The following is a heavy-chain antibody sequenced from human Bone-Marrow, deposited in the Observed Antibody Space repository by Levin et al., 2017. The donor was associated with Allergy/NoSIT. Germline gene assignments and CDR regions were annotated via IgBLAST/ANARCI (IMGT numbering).Heavy chain of an antibody. J-gene: IGHJ6*03. Sequence: PSETLSLTCAVSGGSVSSTNCWNWVRQPPGKGLEWIAEICHSGVTNYNPSLKSRVTISVDRSKNQFSLNLTSVTAADTAVYYCARAVAIIGLYYMDVWGKGTTVTVSS. CDR1: GGSVSSTNC. CDR3: ARAVAIIGLYYMDV. V-gene: IGHV4-4*02. CDR2: ICHSGVT. D-gene: IGHD3-9*01.